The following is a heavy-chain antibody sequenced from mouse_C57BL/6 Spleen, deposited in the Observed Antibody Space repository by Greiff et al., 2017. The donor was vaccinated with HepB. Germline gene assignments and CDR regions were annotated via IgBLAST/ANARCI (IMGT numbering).Heavy chain of an antibody. CDR2: IDPSDSYT. CDR3: ARGYYGSPAWFAY. V-gene: IGHV1-69*01. CDR1: GYTFTSYW. D-gene: IGHD1-1*01. Sequence: QVQLKQSGAELVMPGASVKLSCKASGYTFTSYWMHWVKQRPGQGLEWIGEIDPSDSYTNYNQKFKGKSTLTVDKSSSTAYMQLSSLTSEDSAVYDCARGYYGSPAWFAYWGQGTLVTVSA. J-gene: IGHJ3*01.